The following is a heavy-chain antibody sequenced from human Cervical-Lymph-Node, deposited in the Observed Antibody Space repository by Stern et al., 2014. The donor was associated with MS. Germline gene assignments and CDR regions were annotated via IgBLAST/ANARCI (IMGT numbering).Heavy chain of an antibody. CDR2: IKQDGNEK. J-gene: IGHJ4*02. V-gene: IGHV3-7*03. CDR1: GFTFGSYW. D-gene: IGHD6-13*01. Sequence: EVQLVESGGGLVQPGGSLRLSCAASGFTFGSYWMSWVRQAPGKGLEWVANIKQDGNEKYYVDSVKGRFTISRDNAKNSLYLQMSKLRAEDTAVYYCARVAAAAPFDYWGQGTLVTVSS. CDR3: ARVAAAAPFDY.